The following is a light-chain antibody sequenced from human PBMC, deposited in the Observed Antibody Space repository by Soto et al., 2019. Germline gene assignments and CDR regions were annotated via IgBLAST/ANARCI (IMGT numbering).Light chain of an antibody. J-gene: IGKJ1*01. CDR2: GAS. CDR3: QLYDKWPRT. CDR1: QSVSTK. Sequence: EIVMTQSPATLSASPGERATLSCRASQSVSTKLAWYQQTRGQAPRLLIYGASTRATGVPARFSGSGSGTEFTLTISTLQSEDFAVYHCQLYDKWPRTFGQGTKVEI. V-gene: IGKV3-15*01.